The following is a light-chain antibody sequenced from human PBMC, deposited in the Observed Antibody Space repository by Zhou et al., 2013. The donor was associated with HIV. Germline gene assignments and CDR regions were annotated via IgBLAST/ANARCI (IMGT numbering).Light chain of an antibody. V-gene: IGKV3-20*01. CDR1: QSVSSSY. Sequence: EVVITQSPATLSASPGERATLSCRASQSVSSSYVAWYQQKPGQAPRLLIYGASNRATRIPDRFSGSGSGADFTLTISRLEPEDCAVYYCQQYGSSPLTFGGGTKVEIK. CDR2: GAS. J-gene: IGKJ4*01. CDR3: QQYGSSPLT.